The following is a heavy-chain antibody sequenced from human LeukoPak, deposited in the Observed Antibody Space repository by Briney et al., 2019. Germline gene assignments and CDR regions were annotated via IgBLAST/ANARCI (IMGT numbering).Heavy chain of an antibody. Sequence: SETLSLTCAVYGGSFSGYYWTWIRQPPGQGLEWIGEINHSGSTNYNPSLKSRVTISVDTSKNQFSLKLSSVTAADTAVYYCARAITMVRGVRRYYGMGVWGKGTTVTVSS. CDR1: GGSFSGYY. V-gene: IGHV4-34*01. CDR3: ARAITMVRGVRRYYGMGV. J-gene: IGHJ6*04. D-gene: IGHD3-10*01. CDR2: INHSGST.